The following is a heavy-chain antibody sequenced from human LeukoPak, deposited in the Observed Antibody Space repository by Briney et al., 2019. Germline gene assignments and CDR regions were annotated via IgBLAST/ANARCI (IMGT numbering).Heavy chain of an antibody. CDR2: IWYDGSNN. Sequence: PGRSLRLSCAASGLSFSSYGMHWVRQAPGKGLEWVSLIWYDGSNNYYADSVKGRFTISRDNSKNTLFLQMNSLRAEDTAVYYCARARGWQPNYYYYYMDVWGTGTTVTVSS. CDR3: ARARGWQPNYYYYYMDV. J-gene: IGHJ6*03. V-gene: IGHV3-33*01. CDR1: GLSFSSYG. D-gene: IGHD2-15*01.